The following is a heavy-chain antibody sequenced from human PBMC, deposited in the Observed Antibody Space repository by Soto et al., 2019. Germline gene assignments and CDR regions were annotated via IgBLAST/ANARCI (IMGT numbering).Heavy chain of an antibody. Sequence: QVQLQQSGPGLVKPSETLSLTCTVSSGPTSSHNWGWIRQPPGRGLEWIGYVYNTGGTSYNPTLRSRVTISADTSTKNISLTLSSVTAAATAVYYCVRQGIGPLHGRVDVWGQGTTVSVSS. D-gene: IGHD3-10*01. CDR1: SGPTSSHN. CDR2: VYNTGGT. V-gene: IGHV4-59*08. J-gene: IGHJ6*02. CDR3: VRQGIGPLHGRVDV.